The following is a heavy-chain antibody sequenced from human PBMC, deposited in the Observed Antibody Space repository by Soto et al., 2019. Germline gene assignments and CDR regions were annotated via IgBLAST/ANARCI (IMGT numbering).Heavy chain of an antibody. CDR1: GLNCGNAW. CDR3: TPEDLP. CDR2: IKSKTDGGTT. J-gene: IGHJ5*02. Sequence: SYGASGLNCGNAWMSWVRQAPGKGLEWVGRIKSKTDGGTTDYAAPVKGRFTISRDDSKNTLYLQMNSLKTGDPDVYYCTPEDLPWGQGTLVTVSP. V-gene: IGHV3-15*07.